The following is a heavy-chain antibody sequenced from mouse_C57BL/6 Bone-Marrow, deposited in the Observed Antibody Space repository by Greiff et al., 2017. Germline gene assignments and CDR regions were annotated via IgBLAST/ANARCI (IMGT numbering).Heavy chain of an antibody. CDR2: ISSGGSYT. Sequence: EVHLVESGGDLVKPGGSLKLSCAASGFTFSSYGMSWVRQTPDKRLEWVATISSGGSYTYYPDSVKGRFTISRDNAKNTLYLQMSSLKSEDTAMYCCARRGSYVDYWGQGTTLTVSS. V-gene: IGHV5-6*01. J-gene: IGHJ2*01. CDR3: ARRGSYVDY. D-gene: IGHD1-1*01. CDR1: GFTFSSYG.